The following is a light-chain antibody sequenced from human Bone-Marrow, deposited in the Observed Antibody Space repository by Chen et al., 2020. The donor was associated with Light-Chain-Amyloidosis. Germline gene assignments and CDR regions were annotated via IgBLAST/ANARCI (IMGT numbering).Light chain of an antibody. V-gene: IGLV6-57*01. Sequence: NFMLTQPHSVSESPGKTVIISCTRSSGRIATNYVQWYQQRPGSSPTTVIYEDDQRPSGVPDRFYGSSDGSPNSASLPMSGLKTEDEADYSCQSYRGGSQGVFGWGTKQTV. CDR2: EDD. CDR3: QSYRGGSQGV. J-gene: IGLJ3*02. CDR1: SGRIATNY.